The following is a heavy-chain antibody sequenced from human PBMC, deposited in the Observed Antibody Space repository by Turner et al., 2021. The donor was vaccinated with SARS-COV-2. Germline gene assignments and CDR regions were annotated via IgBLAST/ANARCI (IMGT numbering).Heavy chain of an antibody. V-gene: IGHV5-51*03. CDR1: GYTFTSFW. CDR2: IYPGDADT. CDR3: ARGFLNFDI. Sequence: EVRLVQSGAEVREPGESLQISCKGSGYTFTSFWIGWVRQVPGKGLEWLSSIYPGDADTQYNPSIEGQVTISADKSLNTAYLQWSSLEVSDTAMYYCARGFLNFDIWGQGTLVSVSA. J-gene: IGHJ4*02.